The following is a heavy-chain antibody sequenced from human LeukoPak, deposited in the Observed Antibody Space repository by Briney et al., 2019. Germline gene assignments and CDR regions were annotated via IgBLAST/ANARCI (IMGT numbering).Heavy chain of an antibody. CDR1: GFSFTNCG. CDR2: VWYDGNNK. Sequence: GRSLGLSCAASGFSFTNCGMHWVRQAPGKGLEWVAAVWYDGNNKYYADSVQGRFTISRDNSKNTLYLQMNSLRAEDTAVYYCARSGGSTSPWFDPWGQGTLVTVSS. D-gene: IGHD2-2*01. J-gene: IGHJ5*02. V-gene: IGHV3-33*01. CDR3: ARSGGSTSPWFDP.